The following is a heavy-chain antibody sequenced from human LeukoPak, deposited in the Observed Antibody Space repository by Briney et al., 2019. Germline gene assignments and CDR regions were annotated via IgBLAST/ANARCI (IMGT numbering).Heavy chain of an antibody. J-gene: IGHJ3*02. CDR3: ARGDSGYDSDAFDI. Sequence: SETLSLTCTVSGGSISSYYWSWIRQPPGKGLEWIGCIYYSGSTNYNPSLKSRVTISVDTSKNQFSLKLSSVTAADTAVYYCARGDSGYDSDAFDIWGQGTMVTVSS. V-gene: IGHV4-59*01. D-gene: IGHD5-12*01. CDR2: IYYSGST. CDR1: GGSISSYY.